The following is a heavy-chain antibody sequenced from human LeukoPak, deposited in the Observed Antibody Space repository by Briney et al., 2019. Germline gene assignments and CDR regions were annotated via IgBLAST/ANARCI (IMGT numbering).Heavy chain of an antibody. V-gene: IGHV1-69*13. J-gene: IGHJ4*02. Sequence: EASVKVSCKASGGTFSSYAISWVRQAPGQGLEWMGGIVPIFGTANYAQKFQGRVTITADESTSTAYMELSSLRSEDTAVYYCARVQSYGSGSYYVRNGLDYWGQGTLVTVSS. CDR1: GGTFSSYA. CDR2: IVPIFGTA. CDR3: ARVQSYGSGSYYVRNGLDY. D-gene: IGHD3-10*01.